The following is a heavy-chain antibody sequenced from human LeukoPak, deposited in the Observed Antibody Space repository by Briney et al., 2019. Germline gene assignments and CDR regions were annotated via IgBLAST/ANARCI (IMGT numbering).Heavy chain of an antibody. J-gene: IGHJ4*02. Sequence: GASVKVSCKASGYTFTGYYMHWVRQAPGQGLEWMGRINLNSGGTNYAQKFQGRVTMTRDTSISTAYMELSRLRSDDTAVYYCARDLDYLTGYDYWGQGTLVTVSS. CDR2: INLNSGGT. CDR3: ARDLDYLTGYDY. D-gene: IGHD1-14*01. V-gene: IGHV1-2*06. CDR1: GYTFTGYY.